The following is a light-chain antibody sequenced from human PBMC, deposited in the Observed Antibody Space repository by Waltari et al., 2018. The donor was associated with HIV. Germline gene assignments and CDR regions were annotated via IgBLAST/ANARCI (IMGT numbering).Light chain of an antibody. Sequence: QSVLTQPPSASETPGQRVTISCSGSTSNIGRNNVNWYQQLPGTAPKLLIYTNNQRPSGVPDRFSGSKYGTSASLAISGLQSEDEAHYYCAAWDDSVNGWVFGGGTKLTVL. CDR2: TNN. CDR1: TSNIGRNN. J-gene: IGLJ3*02. CDR3: AAWDDSVNGWV. V-gene: IGLV1-44*01.